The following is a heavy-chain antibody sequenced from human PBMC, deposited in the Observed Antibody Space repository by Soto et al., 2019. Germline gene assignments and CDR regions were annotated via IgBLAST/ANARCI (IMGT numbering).Heavy chain of an antibody. CDR2: ISYDGSNK. D-gene: IGHD6-13*01. CDR3: AKHVQRGSSWLDY. Sequence: QVQLVESGGGVVQPGRSVRLSCAASGFTFSSYGMHWVRQAPGKGLEWVAVISYDGSNKYYADSVKGRFTISRDNSKNTLYLQMNSLRAEDTAVYYCAKHVQRGSSWLDYWGQGTLVTVSS. V-gene: IGHV3-30*18. J-gene: IGHJ4*02. CDR1: GFTFSSYG.